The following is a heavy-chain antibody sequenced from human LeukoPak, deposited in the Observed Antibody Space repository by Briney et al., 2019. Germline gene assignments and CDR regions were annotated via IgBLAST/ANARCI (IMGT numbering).Heavy chain of an antibody. Sequence: PSETLSLTCTVSGDSISTSNSYWGWIRQPPGKGLEWIGSIYYSGNTYYNASLKSRVTISVDTSKNQFSLKLTSVTAADTAVYYCASAYYDILGGHFDYWGQGTLVTVSS. D-gene: IGHD3-9*01. J-gene: IGHJ4*02. CDR3: ASAYYDILGGHFDY. V-gene: IGHV4-39*01. CDR2: IYYSGNT. CDR1: GDSISTSNSY.